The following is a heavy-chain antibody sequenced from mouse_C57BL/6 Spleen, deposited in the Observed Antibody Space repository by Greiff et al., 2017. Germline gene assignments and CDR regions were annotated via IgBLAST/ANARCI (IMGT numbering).Heavy chain of an antibody. CDR3: ARREGSSYAMDY. V-gene: IGHV1-18*01. J-gene: IGHJ4*01. D-gene: IGHD3-3*01. Sequence: EVKLQESGPELVKPGASVKIPCKASGYTFTDYNMDWVKQSHGKSLEWIGDINPNNGGTIYNQKFKGKATLPVDKSSSTAYMELRSLTSEDTAVYYCARREGSSYAMDYWGQGTSVTVSS. CDR1: GYTFTDYN. CDR2: INPNNGGT.